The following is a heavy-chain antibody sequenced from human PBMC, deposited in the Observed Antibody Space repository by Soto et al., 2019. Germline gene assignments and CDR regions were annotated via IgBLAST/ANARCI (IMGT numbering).Heavy chain of an antibody. Sequence: EVQLLESGGGLVQPGGSLRLSCAASGFTFSMSAMTWVRQAPGKGLEWVSTTGLNGRTTYYANSVKGRFTVSRDNSKNTLDLHMSSLRAEDTAVYYCATVHSTSRSFDYWGQGTLVTVSS. CDR2: TGLNGRTT. D-gene: IGHD6-6*01. V-gene: IGHV3-23*01. J-gene: IGHJ4*02. CDR1: GFTFSMSA. CDR3: ATVHSTSRSFDY.